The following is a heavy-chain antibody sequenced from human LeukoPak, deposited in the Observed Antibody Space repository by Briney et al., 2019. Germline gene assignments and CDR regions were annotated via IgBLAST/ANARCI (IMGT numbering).Heavy chain of an antibody. V-gene: IGHV3-30*02. CDR1: GFIFRNYG. J-gene: IGHJ4*02. CDR2: LRNDESEI. Sequence: PGGSLRLSCAASGFIFRNYGMHWVRQAPGKGLEWVAFLRNDESEIFYADSVKGRFTIPRDNSTNTLYLQMSSLRDEDTAVYYCVKDTGRGDFWGQGTQFTVSS. CDR3: VKDTGRGDF. D-gene: IGHD1-14*01.